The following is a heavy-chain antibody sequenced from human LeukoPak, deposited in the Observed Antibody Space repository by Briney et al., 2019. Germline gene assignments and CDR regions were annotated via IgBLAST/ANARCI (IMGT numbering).Heavy chain of an antibody. CDR1: GGTFSSYA. CDR3: ARDRAYNGYELDY. D-gene: IGHD5-12*01. Sequence: GASVKVPCKASGGTFSSYAISWVRQAPGQGLEWMGRIIPILGIANYARKFQGRVTITADKSTSTAYMELSSLRSEDTAVYYCARDRAYNGYELDYWGQGTLVTVSS. V-gene: IGHV1-69*04. CDR2: IIPILGIA. J-gene: IGHJ4*02.